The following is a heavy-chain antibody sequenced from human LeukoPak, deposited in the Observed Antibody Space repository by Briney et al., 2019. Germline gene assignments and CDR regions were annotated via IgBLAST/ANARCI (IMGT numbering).Heavy chain of an antibody. D-gene: IGHD6-13*01. CDR2: ISGSGGST. CDR1: GFTFSSYA. V-gene: IGHV3-23*01. Sequence: GGSLRLSCAASGFTFSSYAMSWVRQAPGRGLEWVSAISGSGGSTYYADSAKGRFTISRDNSKNTLYLQMNSLRAEDTAVYYCAKDRFPGIAAAGPDPWGQGTLVTVSS. CDR3: AKDRFPGIAAAGPDP. J-gene: IGHJ5*02.